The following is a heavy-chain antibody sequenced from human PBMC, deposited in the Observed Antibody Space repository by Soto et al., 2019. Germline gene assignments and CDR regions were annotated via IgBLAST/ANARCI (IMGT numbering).Heavy chain of an antibody. D-gene: IGHD3-3*01. CDR3: ASGDFWSAYMDV. CDR2: ISYDGSNK. V-gene: IGHV3-30-3*01. Sequence: QVQLVESGGGVVQPGRSLRLSCAASGFTFSSYAMHWVRQAPGKGLEWVAVISYDGSNKYYADSVKGRFTISRDNSKNTLYLQMNSLRAEDTAVYYCASGDFWSAYMDVWGQGTTVTVSS. J-gene: IGHJ6*02. CDR1: GFTFSSYA.